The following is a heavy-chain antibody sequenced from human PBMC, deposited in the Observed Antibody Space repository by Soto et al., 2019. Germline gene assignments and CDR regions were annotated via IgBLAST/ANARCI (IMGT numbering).Heavy chain of an antibody. D-gene: IGHD1-1*01. CDR2: FDPENGET. V-gene: IGHV1-24*01. CDR3: AAGGTSWLQTPFDY. Sequence: QVQLGQSGAEVKKPGASVKVSCKVSGHTLAELSMHWVRQAPGKGLEWMGGFDPENGETISAQKFQGRVTMTEDSLTDSIYMELNNLRSEDTAVYSCAAGGTSWLQTPFDYWGQGTLVTVSS. J-gene: IGHJ4*02. CDR1: GHTLAELS.